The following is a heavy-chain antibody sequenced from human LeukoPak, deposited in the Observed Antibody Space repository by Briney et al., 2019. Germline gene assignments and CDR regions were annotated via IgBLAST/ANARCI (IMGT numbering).Heavy chain of an antibody. CDR3: AKYSSGWYRAPHYFDY. CDR2: ISGNSGST. CDR1: GFTFSSYA. D-gene: IGHD6-19*01. Sequence: GGSLRLSCAASGFTFSSYAMSWVRQAPGKGLEWVSTISGNSGSTYYADSVKGRFTISRDNSKNTVYLQMNCLRAEDTALYYCAKYSSGWYRAPHYFDYWGLGTLVTVSS. V-gene: IGHV3-23*01. J-gene: IGHJ4*02.